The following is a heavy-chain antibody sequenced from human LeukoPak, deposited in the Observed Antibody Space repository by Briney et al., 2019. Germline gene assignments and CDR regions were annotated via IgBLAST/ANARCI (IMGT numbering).Heavy chain of an antibody. V-gene: IGHV1-18*01. Sequence: GASVKVSCKASGYTFTSYGISWVRQAPGQGLEWMGWISAYNGNKNYPQKLQGRVTMTTDTSTSTAYMELRSLRSDDTAVYYCASALTFGGVIDFAYWGQGTLVTVSS. CDR3: ASALTFGGVIDFAY. CDR2: ISAYNGNK. D-gene: IGHD3-16*01. J-gene: IGHJ4*02. CDR1: GYTFTSYG.